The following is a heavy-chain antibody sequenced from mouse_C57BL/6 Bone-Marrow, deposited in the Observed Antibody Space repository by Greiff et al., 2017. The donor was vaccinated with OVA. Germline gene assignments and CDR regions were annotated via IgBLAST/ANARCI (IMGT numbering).Heavy chain of an antibody. Sequence: EVQLVESGGGLVKPGGSLKLSCAASGFTFSDYGMHWVRQAPEKGLEWVAYISSGSSTIYYADTVTGRFTISRDNAKNTLFLQMTSLRSEDTAMYYCARHWDYWYFDVWGTGTTVTVSS. CDR2: ISSGSSTI. CDR3: ARHWDYWYFDV. J-gene: IGHJ1*03. D-gene: IGHD4-1*01. CDR1: GFTFSDYG. V-gene: IGHV5-17*01.